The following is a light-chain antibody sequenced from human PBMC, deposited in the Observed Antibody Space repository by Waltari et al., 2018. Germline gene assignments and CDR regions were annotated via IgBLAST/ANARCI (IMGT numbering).Light chain of an antibody. V-gene: IGKV1-39*01. Sequence: DIQMPQSPSALSASVGDRVTITCRASQNIHKFLNWYQQKPGKAPKLLIYGASKLQSGVPSRFSGSGYGTDFTLIISSLQPEDFASYYCQQTNSIPLTFGGGTKVDIK. CDR1: QNIHKF. J-gene: IGKJ4*01. CDR2: GAS. CDR3: QQTNSIPLT.